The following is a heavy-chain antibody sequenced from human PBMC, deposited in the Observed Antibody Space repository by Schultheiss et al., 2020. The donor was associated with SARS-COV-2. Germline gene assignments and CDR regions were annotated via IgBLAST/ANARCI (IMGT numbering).Heavy chain of an antibody. D-gene: IGHD5-12*01. CDR1: GFTFSTYA. CDR3: ANGQYSGYGNPDY. CDR2: ISGSGSGGST. Sequence: GGSLRLSCVTSGFTFSTYAMSWVRQAPGKGLEWVSAISGSGSGGSTYYADSVKGRFTISRDNSNNTLYLQMTSLRADDTAVYYCANGQYSGYGNPDYWGQGTLVTVSS. J-gene: IGHJ4*02. V-gene: IGHV3-23*01.